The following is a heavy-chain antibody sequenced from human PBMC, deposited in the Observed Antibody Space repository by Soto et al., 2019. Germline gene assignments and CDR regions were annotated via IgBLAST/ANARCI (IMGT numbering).Heavy chain of an antibody. CDR3: AKDYPLDYSNNLLGTENWFDP. J-gene: IGHJ5*02. CDR2: ISGSGGST. V-gene: IGHV3-23*01. CDR1: GFTFSSYA. Sequence: GGSLRLSCAASGFTFSSYAMSWVRQAPGKGLEWVSAISGSGGSTYYADSVKGRFTISRDNSKNTLYLQMNSLRAEDTAVYYCAKDYPLDYSNNLLGTENWFDPWGQGTLVTVSS. D-gene: IGHD4-4*01.